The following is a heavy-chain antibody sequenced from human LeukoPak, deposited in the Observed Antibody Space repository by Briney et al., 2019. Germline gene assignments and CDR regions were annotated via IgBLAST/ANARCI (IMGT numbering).Heavy chain of an antibody. J-gene: IGHJ2*01. D-gene: IGHD4-17*01. V-gene: IGHV4-39*01. CDR2: SYYSGST. CDR1: SGSISSSSYY. CDR3: ARLVTINTVTTARYWYFDL. Sequence: PSETLSLTCTVSSGSISSSSYYWGWIRQPPGKGLEWIGSSYYSGSTYYNPSLKSRVTISVDTSKNQFFLKLSSVTAADTAVYFCARLVTINTVTTARYWYFDLWGRGTLVTVSS.